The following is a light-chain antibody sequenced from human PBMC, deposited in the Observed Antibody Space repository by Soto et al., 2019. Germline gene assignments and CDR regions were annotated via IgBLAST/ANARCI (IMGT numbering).Light chain of an antibody. J-gene: IGKJ4*01. V-gene: IGKV1-9*01. CDR3: QHFNAYPIT. Sequence: DIQLTQSPSFLSASVGDRVTISCRASQGISDYLAWYQQKPGKAPKLLIYGASTLQSGVPSRFSVSASGTEFTLTLSSMQPEDFATYFCQHFNAYPITFGGGTKLEIK. CDR1: QGISDY. CDR2: GAS.